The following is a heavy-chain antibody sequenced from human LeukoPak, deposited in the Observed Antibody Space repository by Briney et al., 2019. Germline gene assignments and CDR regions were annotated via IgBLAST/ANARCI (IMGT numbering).Heavy chain of an antibody. CDR1: GFTFSNFG. V-gene: IGHV3-21*01. CDR2: ISSSSSYI. CDR3: ARDIASSLFDP. D-gene: IGHD3-16*02. J-gene: IGHJ5*02. Sequence: GGSLRLSCAASGFTFSNFGMSWVRQAPGKGLEWVSSISSSSSYIYYADSVKGRFTISRDNAKNSLYLQMNSLRAEGTAVYYCARDIASSLFDPWGQGTLVTVSS.